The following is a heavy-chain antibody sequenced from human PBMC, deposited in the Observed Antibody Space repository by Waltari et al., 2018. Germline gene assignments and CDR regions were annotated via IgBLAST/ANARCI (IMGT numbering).Heavy chain of an antibody. Sequence: QLVASGGGLVQPGGALRLSCAASGLTFSNYWMHWVRQARGKGLVSVSHINTDGSITNYADSVKGRFTISRDNAKNTLFLQMNSLRAEDTAVYYCVLYSSEFLGDCWGQGTLVTVSS. J-gene: IGHJ4*02. D-gene: IGHD6-25*01. CDR2: INTDGSIT. V-gene: IGHV3-74*01. CDR3: VLYSSEFLGDC. CDR1: GLTFSNYW.